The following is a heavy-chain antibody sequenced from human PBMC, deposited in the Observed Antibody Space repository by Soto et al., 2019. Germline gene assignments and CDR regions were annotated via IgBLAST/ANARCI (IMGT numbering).Heavy chain of an antibody. J-gene: IGHJ4*02. D-gene: IGHD3-22*01. CDR2: ISYDGSNK. CDR1: GFTFSDYG. V-gene: IGHV3-30*03. Sequence: GGSLRLSCAASGFTFSDYGMHWVRQAPGKGLEWVAVISYDGSNKYYAVSVKGRFTISSDNSKNALYLQMNSLTAEDTAVYYCASGRYSYDSSGYYTFGYYFDSWGQGTLVTVSS. CDR3: ASGRYSYDSSGYYTFGYYFDS.